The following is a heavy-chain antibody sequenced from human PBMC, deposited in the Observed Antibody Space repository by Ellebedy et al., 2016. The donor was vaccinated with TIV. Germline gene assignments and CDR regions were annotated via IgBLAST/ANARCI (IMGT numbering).Heavy chain of an antibody. J-gene: IGHJ5*02. CDR1: GFTLSRYN. CDR3: TREGSGFDP. Sequence: GESLKISCAASGFTLSRYNMNWVRQAPGKGLEWVSHISYSGSTIFYADSVKCRFTISRDTAKNSLYLQMNRRRDEDTAMYHCTREGSGFDPWGQGTLVIVSS. V-gene: IGHV3-48*02. CDR2: ISYSGSTI.